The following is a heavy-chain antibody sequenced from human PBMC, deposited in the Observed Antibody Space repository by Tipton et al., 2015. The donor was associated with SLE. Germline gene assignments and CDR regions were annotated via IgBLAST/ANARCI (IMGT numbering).Heavy chain of an antibody. CDR3: ARGTPVAGFDAFDI. CDR1: GFTFSSYG. D-gene: IGHD6-19*01. CDR2: IRYDGSNK. V-gene: IGHV3-30*02. Sequence: SLRLSCAASGFTFSSYGMHWVRQAPGKGLEWVAFIRYDGSNKYYADSVKGRFTISRDNSKNTLYLQMNSLRAEDTAVYYCARGTPVAGFDAFDIWGQGTMVTVSS. J-gene: IGHJ3*02.